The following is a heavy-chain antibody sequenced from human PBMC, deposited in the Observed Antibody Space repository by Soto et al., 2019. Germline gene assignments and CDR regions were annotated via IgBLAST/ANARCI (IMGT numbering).Heavy chain of an antibody. CDR1: GGSISSYY. Sequence: PSETLSLTCTVSGGSISSYYWSWIRQPPGKGLEWIGYIYYSGSTNYNPSLKSRVTISVDTSKNQFSLKLSSVTAADTAVYYCARGFDLWSDKALYYMDVWGKGTTVTVSS. D-gene: IGHD3-3*01. CDR2: IYYSGST. V-gene: IGHV4-59*01. CDR3: ARGFDLWSDKALYYMDV. J-gene: IGHJ6*03.